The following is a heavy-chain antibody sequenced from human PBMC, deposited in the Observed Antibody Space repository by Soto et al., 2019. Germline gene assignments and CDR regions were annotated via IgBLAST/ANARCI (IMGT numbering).Heavy chain of an antibody. CDR3: ARGRITMVRGVIKSYYYYGMDV. J-gene: IGHJ6*02. V-gene: IGHV4-34*01. CDR1: GGSFSGYY. Sequence: SETLSLTCAVYGGSFSGYYWSWIRQPPGKGLEWIGEINHSGSTNYNPSLKSRVTISVDTPKNQFSLKLSSVTAADTAVYYCARGRITMVRGVIKSYYYYGMDVWGQGTTVTVSS. CDR2: INHSGST. D-gene: IGHD3-10*01.